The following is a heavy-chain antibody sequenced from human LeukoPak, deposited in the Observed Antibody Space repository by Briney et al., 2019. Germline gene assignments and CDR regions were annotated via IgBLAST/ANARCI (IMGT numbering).Heavy chain of an antibody. CDR1: GFTFSSYW. D-gene: IGHD5-12*01. CDR3: GKRSSGAYDM. J-gene: IGHJ3*02. V-gene: IGHV3-74*01. Sequence: PGGSLRLSCAASGFTFSSYWMHWLRQEPRKGLVWVSRISTDGSSRSYADSVKGRFTISRDNGKNTLYLQMNSLRAEDTAVCYCGKRSSGAYDMWGQGTMVTVSS. CDR2: ISTDGSSR.